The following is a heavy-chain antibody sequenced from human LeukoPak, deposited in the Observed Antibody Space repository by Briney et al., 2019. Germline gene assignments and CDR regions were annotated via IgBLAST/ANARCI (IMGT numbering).Heavy chain of an antibody. D-gene: IGHD3-10*01. CDR1: LFIFNIYS. CDR2: LSYEGSNK. CDR3: PSALALNLWCGESTREAFDI. Sequence: GRSVRLFCASWLFIFNIYSMQCVREARAKGLEGGTVLSYEGSNKYYADSVKRRFTISRDNSKHTLYVQINSLIAEDKAVYYCPSALALNLWCGESTREAFDIWGQGTMVTVS. V-gene: IGHV3-30*04. J-gene: IGHJ3*02.